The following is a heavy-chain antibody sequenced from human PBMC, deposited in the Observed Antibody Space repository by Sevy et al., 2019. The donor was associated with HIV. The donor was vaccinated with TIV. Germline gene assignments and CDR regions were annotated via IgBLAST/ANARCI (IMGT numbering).Heavy chain of an antibody. CDR3: AKPTDSGRYLRSAFDI. J-gene: IGHJ3*02. D-gene: IGHD1-26*01. CDR2: ISGSGGGT. V-gene: IGHV3-23*01. CDR1: GFTFSSYA. Sequence: GGSLRLSCAASGFTFSSYAMSWVRQAPGKGLEWVSAISGSGGGTYYADPVKGRLTISRDNSKKTLYLQMNSLRAEDTAVYYCAKPTDSGRYLRSAFDIWGQGTMVTVSS.